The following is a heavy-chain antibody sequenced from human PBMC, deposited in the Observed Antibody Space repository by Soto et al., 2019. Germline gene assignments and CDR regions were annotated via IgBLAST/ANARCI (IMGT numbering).Heavy chain of an antibody. Sequence: GGSLRLSCTASGFTLSRDGVHWIRQLPAKGLEWVAGLWANVFTISYRNSVKGRFTISRDTTETRVYLALNILRAEDTDVYYCERDLWSWSLLIDPWGQGTLVTVSS. J-gene: IGHJ5*02. V-gene: IGHV3-33*01. CDR1: GFTLSRDG. CDR2: LWANVFTI. D-gene: IGHD2-8*02. CDR3: ERDLWSWSLLIDP.